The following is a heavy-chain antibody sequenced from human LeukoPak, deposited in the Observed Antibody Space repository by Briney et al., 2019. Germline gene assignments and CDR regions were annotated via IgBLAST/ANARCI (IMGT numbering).Heavy chain of an antibody. Sequence: GRSLRLSCAASGFTFSSYAMHWVRQAPGKGLEWVAVISYDGSNKYYADSVKGRFTIFRDNSKNTLYLQMNSLRAEDTAVYYCAREETEWLRAFDYWGQGTLVTVSS. CDR1: GFTFSSYA. V-gene: IGHV3-30-3*01. CDR3: AREETEWLRAFDY. CDR2: ISYDGSNK. J-gene: IGHJ4*02. D-gene: IGHD6-19*01.